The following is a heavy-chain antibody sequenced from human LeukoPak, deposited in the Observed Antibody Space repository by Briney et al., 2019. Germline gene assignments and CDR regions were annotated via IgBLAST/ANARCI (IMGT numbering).Heavy chain of an antibody. V-gene: IGHV3-23*01. D-gene: IGHD4-17*01. CDR2: LSGSGEST. CDR1: GFTFNNYA. J-gene: IGHJ4*02. CDR3: AKNQVAVTTPPFDY. Sequence: GGSPRLSCAASGFTFNNYAMSWVRQAPGKGLEWVSTLSGSGESTYYADSVKGRFTISRDNSKNTLYLQMNSLRAEDTAIYYCAKNQVAVTTPPFDYWGQGTLVTVSS.